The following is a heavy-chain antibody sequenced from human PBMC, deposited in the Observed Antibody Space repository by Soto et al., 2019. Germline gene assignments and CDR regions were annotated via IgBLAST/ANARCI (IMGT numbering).Heavy chain of an antibody. J-gene: IGHJ6*02. CDR1: GFTFSSYS. CDR3: ARDRYSSSSSYYYYGMDV. CDR2: ISSSSSTI. D-gene: IGHD6-6*01. Sequence: EVQLVESGGGLVQPGGSLRLSCAASGFTFSSYSMNWVRQAPGKGLEWVSYISSSSSTIYYADSVKGRFTISSDNAKNSLYLQMNSLRDEDTAVDYCARDRYSSSSSYYYYGMDVWGQGTTVTFS. V-gene: IGHV3-48*02.